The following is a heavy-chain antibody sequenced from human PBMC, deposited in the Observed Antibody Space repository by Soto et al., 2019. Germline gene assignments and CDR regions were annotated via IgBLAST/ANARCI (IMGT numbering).Heavy chain of an antibody. Sequence: QVQLVQSGAEVKKPGSSVKVYCKASGGTFSSYAISWVRKAPGQGLEWMGGIIPIFGTANYAQKFQGRVTITADEATSTAYMELSSLRSEDTAVYYCAYSSQAWLEWLLLTFDYWGQGTLVTVSS. CDR2: IIPIFGTA. J-gene: IGHJ4*02. D-gene: IGHD3-3*01. CDR3: AYSSQAWLEWLLLTFDY. V-gene: IGHV1-69*01. CDR1: GGTFSSYA.